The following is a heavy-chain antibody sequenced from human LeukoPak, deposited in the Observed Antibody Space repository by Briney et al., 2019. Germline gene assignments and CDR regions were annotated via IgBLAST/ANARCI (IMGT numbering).Heavy chain of an antibody. Sequence: ASVKVSCKASGYTFTSYAMNWVRQAPGQGLEWMGWINTNTGNPTYAQGFTGRFVFSLDTSVSTAYLQISSLKAEDTAVYYCARGVAVAGRVFQFDYWGQGTLVTVSS. CDR3: ARGVAVAGRVFQFDY. CDR1: GYTFTSYA. D-gene: IGHD6-19*01. CDR2: INTNTGNP. J-gene: IGHJ4*02. V-gene: IGHV7-4-1*02.